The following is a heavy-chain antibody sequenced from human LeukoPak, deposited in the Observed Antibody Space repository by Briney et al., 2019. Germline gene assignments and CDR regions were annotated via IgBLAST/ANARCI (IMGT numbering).Heavy chain of an antibody. D-gene: IGHD1-26*01. J-gene: IGHJ4*02. CDR3: ATSIVGAALMVI. Sequence: ASVKVSCKASGYIFTGYYMHWVRQAPGQGLEWMGWINPNRGGTNYAQKFQGRVTMTRDTSISTAYMELSRLRSDDTAVYYCATSIVGAALMVIWGQGTLVTVSP. V-gene: IGHV1-2*02. CDR1: GYIFTGYY. CDR2: INPNRGGT.